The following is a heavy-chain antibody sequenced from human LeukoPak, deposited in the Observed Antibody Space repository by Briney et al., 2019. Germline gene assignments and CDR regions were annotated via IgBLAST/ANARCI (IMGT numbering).Heavy chain of an antibody. CDR2: INTDGSDT. CDR1: GFIFNTYW. J-gene: IGHJ4*02. Sequence: GGSLRLSCAASGFIFNTYWMHWVRQAPGKGLVWVSSINTDGSDTTYADSVKGRFTISRDNAKSTMYLQMNSLRAEDTAVYYCASGSGTRGDYWGQGTLVTVSP. V-gene: IGHV3-74*01. D-gene: IGHD2-8*01. CDR3: ASGSGTRGDY.